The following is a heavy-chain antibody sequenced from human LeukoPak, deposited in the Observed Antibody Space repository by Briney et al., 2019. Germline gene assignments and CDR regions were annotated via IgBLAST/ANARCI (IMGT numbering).Heavy chain of an antibody. CDR2: ISYDAINK. Sequence: GGSLRLSCAASRFTFSSYGMHWVRQPPGKGLEWVAVISYDAINKYYADSVKGRFTISRDNSKNTLYLQMNSLRAEDTAVYYCAKDSDTYYYDSSGYLWFDPWGQGTLVTVSS. V-gene: IGHV3-30*18. CDR3: AKDSDTYYYDSSGYLWFDP. CDR1: RFTFSSYG. D-gene: IGHD3-22*01. J-gene: IGHJ5*02.